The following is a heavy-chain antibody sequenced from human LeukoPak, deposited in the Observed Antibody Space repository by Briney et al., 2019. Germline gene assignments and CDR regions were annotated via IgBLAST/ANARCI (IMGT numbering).Heavy chain of an antibody. V-gene: IGHV4-30-2*01. D-gene: IGHD4-11*01. CDR3: ASVGLQGFDP. CDR2: IYHSGST. Sequence: SQTLSLTCAVSGGSISSGGYSWSWIRQPPGKGLEWIGYIYHSGSTYYNPSLKSRVTISVDRSKNQFSLKLSSVTAADTAVYYCASVGLQGFDPWGQGTLVTVSS. CDR1: GGSISSGGYS. J-gene: IGHJ5*02.